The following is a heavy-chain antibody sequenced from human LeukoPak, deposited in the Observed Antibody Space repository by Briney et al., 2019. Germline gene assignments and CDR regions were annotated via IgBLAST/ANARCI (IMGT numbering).Heavy chain of an antibody. CDR3: AREGRYSSSWYPHYYYYMDV. Sequence: PSETLSLTCTVSGGSISSYYWSWSRQPPGKGLEWIGYIYYSGSTNYNPSLKSRVTISVDTSKNQFSLKLSSVTAADTAVYYCAREGRYSSSWYPHYYYYMDVWGKGTTVTVSS. CDR1: GGSISSYY. D-gene: IGHD6-13*01. CDR2: IYYSGST. V-gene: IGHV4-59*01. J-gene: IGHJ6*03.